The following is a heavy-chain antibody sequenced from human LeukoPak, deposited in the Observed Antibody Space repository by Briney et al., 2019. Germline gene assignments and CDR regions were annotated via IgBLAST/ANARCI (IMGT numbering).Heavy chain of an antibody. CDR3: ARSRDAFDI. CDR1: EFTFSTYW. Sequence: PGGSLRLSCVASEFTFSTYWMNWVRQAPGKGLEWGSYISSSSRTIYYADSVKGRFTISRDNAKNSLYLQMNSLRAEDTAVYYCARSRDAFDIWGQGTMVTVSS. CDR2: ISSSSRTI. V-gene: IGHV3-48*01. J-gene: IGHJ3*02.